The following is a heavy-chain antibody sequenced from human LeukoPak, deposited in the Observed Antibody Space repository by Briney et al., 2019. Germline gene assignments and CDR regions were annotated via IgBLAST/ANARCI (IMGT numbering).Heavy chain of an antibody. Sequence: PSQTLSLTCAVSGGSISSGGYSWSWIRQPPGKGLEWIGYIYHSGSTYYNPSLKSRVTISVDRSKNQFSLKLSSVTAADTAVYYCARDRGTSYFDYWGQGTLVTVSS. CDR2: IYHSGST. J-gene: IGHJ4*02. CDR3: ARDRGTSYFDY. CDR1: GGSISSGGYS. V-gene: IGHV4-30-2*01. D-gene: IGHD1-1*01.